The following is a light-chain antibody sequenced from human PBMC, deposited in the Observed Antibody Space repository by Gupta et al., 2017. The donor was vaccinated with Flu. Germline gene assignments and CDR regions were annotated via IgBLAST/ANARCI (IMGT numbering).Light chain of an antibody. CDR1: QSVSSSY. V-gene: IGKV3-20*01. J-gene: IGKJ1*01. CDR3: QQYGSSPQT. CDR2: GAS. Sequence: ELVLTQSPGTLSLSPGERATLSCRASQSVSSSYLAWYQQKPGQATRLLLYGASSRATVIPDRFSGSGSGTDFTLTSSRLEPEDFAVYYCQQYGSSPQTFGQGTKVEIK.